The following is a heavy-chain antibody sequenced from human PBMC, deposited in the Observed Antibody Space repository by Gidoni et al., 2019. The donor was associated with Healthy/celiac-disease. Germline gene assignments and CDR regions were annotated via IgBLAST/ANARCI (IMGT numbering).Heavy chain of an antibody. Sequence: QVQLVQSGSELKKPGASVKVSFKASGYTFTSYDMNWVRQAPGQGLEWMGWINTNTGNPTYAQGFTGRFVFSLDTSVSTAYLQISSLKAEDTAVYYCARAAPTLRWPNPSRLDYWGQGTLVTVSS. CDR1: GYTFTSYD. CDR3: ARAAPTLRWPNPSRLDY. CDR2: INTNTGNP. D-gene: IGHD4-17*01. V-gene: IGHV7-4-1*02. J-gene: IGHJ4*02.